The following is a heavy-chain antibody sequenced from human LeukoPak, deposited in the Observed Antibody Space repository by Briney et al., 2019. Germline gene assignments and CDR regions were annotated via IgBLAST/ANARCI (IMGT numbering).Heavy chain of an antibody. D-gene: IGHD5-24*01. V-gene: IGHV4-59*01. Sequence: SETLSLTCTVSGGSISSYYWSWIRQPPGKGLEWIGYIYYSGSTNYNPSLKSRVTISVDTSKNQFSLKLSPVTAADTAVYYCARGVDGYKTDYYYYYMDVWGKGTTVTVSS. CDR2: IYYSGST. CDR1: GGSISSYY. J-gene: IGHJ6*03. CDR3: ARGVDGYKTDYYYYYMDV.